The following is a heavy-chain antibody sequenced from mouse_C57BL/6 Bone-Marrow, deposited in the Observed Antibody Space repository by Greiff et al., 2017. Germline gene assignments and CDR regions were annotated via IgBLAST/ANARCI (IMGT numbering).Heavy chain of an antibody. CDR1: GYTFTSYW. CDR3: ARHSGSSYPWYFDV. D-gene: IGHD1-1*01. CDR2: IYPSDSET. V-gene: IGHV1-61*01. J-gene: IGHJ1*03. Sequence: QVQLQQPGAELVRPGSSVKLSCKASGYTFTSYWMDWVKQRPGQGLEWIGNIYPSDSETHYNQKFKDKATLTVDKSSSTAYMQLSSLTSEDSAVYYFARHSGSSYPWYFDVWGTGTTVTVSS.